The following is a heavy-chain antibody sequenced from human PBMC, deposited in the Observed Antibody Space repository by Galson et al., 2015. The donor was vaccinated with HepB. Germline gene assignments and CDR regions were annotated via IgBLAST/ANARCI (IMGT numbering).Heavy chain of an antibody. D-gene: IGHD5-24*01. V-gene: IGHV1-3*01. J-gene: IGHJ6*02. Sequence: SVKVSCKASGYTFTSYAMHWVRQAPGQRLEWMGWINAGNGNTKYSQKFQGRVTITRDTSASTAYMELSSLRSEDTAVYYCARVGDGYNSHYYYGMDVWGQGTTVTVSS. CDR3: ARVGDGYNSHYYYGMDV. CDR2: INAGNGNT. CDR1: GYTFTSYA.